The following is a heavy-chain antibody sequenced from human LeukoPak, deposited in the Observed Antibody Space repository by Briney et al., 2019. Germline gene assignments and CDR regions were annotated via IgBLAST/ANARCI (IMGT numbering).Heavy chain of an antibody. Sequence: PGGSLRLSCAASGFTVSSNYMSWVRQAPGKGLEWVSVIYSGGSTDYKDSVKDRFIISRDNSKNTLYLQMNSRRAEDTAVYYCAKEMATMNAFDIWGQGTMVTVSS. D-gene: IGHD5-24*01. J-gene: IGHJ3*02. CDR3: AKEMATMNAFDI. CDR1: GFTVSSNY. V-gene: IGHV3-66*01. CDR2: IYSGGST.